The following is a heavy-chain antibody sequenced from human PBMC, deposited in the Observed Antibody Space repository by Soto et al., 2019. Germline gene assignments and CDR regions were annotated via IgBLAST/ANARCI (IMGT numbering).Heavy chain of an antibody. CDR3: ARGVGAKDF. V-gene: IGHV5-51*01. CDR1: GYSFIHYW. CDR2: IYGGDSDT. Sequence: GESLKISCKASGYSFIHYWIAWVRQVPGKGLEWMGIIYGGDSDTRYSPSFQGHVTFSVDKSITTAYLHWTSLTASDTGIWYCARGVGAKDFWGQGTLGTVSS. J-gene: IGHJ4*02. D-gene: IGHD3-3*01.